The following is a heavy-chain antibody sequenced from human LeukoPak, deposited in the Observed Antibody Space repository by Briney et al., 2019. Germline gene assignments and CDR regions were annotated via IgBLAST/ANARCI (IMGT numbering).Heavy chain of an antibody. CDR1: GFTFSSYG. Sequence: GGSLRLSCAASGFTFSSYGMHWVRQAPGKGLEWVAFIRYDGSNKYYADSVKGRFTISRDNSKNTLYLQMNSLRAEDTAVYYCAKDQDYYGSGSYAFDYWGQGTLVTVSS. CDR3: AKDQDYYGSGSYAFDY. D-gene: IGHD3-10*01. CDR2: IRYDGSNK. J-gene: IGHJ4*02. V-gene: IGHV3-30*02.